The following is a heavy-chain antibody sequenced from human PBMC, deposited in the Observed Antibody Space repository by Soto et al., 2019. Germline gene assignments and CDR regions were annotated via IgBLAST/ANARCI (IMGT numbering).Heavy chain of an antibody. CDR2: ISGSGGST. CDR3: AKAVAVSYTSALDY. CDR1: GFTFSSYA. J-gene: IGHJ4*02. V-gene: IGHV3-23*01. Sequence: GGSLRLSCVASGFTFSSYAMTWVRQAPGKGLEWVSSISGSGGSTHYADPVKGRFTISRDNSKNTLYLQMRSLRAEDTAVYYCAKAVAVSYTSALDYWGQGTLVTVS. D-gene: IGHD3-10*01.